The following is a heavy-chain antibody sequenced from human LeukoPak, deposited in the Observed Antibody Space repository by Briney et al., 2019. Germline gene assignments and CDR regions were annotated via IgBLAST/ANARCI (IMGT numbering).Heavy chain of an antibody. CDR2: IYYSGST. J-gene: IGHJ4*02. CDR1: GGSISSYY. Sequence: PSETLSPTCTVSGGSISSYYWSWIRQPPGKGLEWIGYIYYSGSTNYNPSLKSRVTISVDTSKNQFSLKLSSVTAADTAVYYCARSQPSRLWFGELLHWGQGTLVTVSS. V-gene: IGHV4-59*08. D-gene: IGHD3-10*01. CDR3: ARSQPSRLWFGELLH.